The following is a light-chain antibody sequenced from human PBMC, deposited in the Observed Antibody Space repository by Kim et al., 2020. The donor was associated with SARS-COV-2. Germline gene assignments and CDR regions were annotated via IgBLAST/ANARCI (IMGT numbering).Light chain of an antibody. CDR2: EAS. CDR3: QQYNAYPLT. CDR1: QNIVGW. Sequence: DIQMTQSPSTLSASVGDRVTITCRASQNIVGWLAWYQQKPGKAPKLLIYEASNLDNGVPSRFSGSGSGTEFTLTISSLPPDDSASNYCQQYNAYPLTFGQGTKVDIK. J-gene: IGKJ1*01. V-gene: IGKV1-5*03.